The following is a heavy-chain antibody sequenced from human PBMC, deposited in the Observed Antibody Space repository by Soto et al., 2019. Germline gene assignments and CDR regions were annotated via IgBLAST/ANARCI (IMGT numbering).Heavy chain of an antibody. CDR2: ISTSSTYI. J-gene: IGHJ5*02. Sequence: GGSLRLSCAASGFTFNSYSMNWVRQAPGKGLEWVSPISTSSTYIYYADSVKGRFTISRDNAKNSLYLQMNNLRAEDTAVYYCVRDKAYYYDSSGYSPRWFDPWGQGTLVTVSS. D-gene: IGHD3-22*01. CDR1: GFTFNSYS. V-gene: IGHV3-21*01. CDR3: VRDKAYYYDSSGYSPRWFDP.